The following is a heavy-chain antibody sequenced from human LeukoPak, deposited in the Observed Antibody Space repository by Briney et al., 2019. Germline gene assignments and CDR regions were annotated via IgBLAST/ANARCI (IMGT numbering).Heavy chain of an antibody. Sequence: GGSLRLSCAASGFTFSSYAMHWVRQAPGKGLEWVAVISYDGSNKYYADSVKGRFTISRDNSKNTLYLQMNSLRAEDTAVYYCARGTTMIVVVYYSDAFDIWGQGTMVTASS. V-gene: IGHV3-30-3*01. CDR2: ISYDGSNK. CDR3: ARGTTMIVVVYYSDAFDI. D-gene: IGHD3-22*01. J-gene: IGHJ3*02. CDR1: GFTFSSYA.